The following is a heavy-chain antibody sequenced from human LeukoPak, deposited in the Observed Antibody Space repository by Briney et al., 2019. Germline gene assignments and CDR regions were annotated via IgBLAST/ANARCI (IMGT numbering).Heavy chain of an antibody. V-gene: IGHV3-48*01. Sequence: GGSLRLSCAASGFTFSSYSMNWVRQAPGKGLEWVSYISSSSSTIYYADSVKGRFTISRDNSKNMLYLQMNSLRAEDRALYYCARGPRGFDPWGQGTLVTVSS. CDR1: GFTFSSYS. J-gene: IGHJ5*02. CDR2: ISSSSSTI. CDR3: ARGPRGFDP.